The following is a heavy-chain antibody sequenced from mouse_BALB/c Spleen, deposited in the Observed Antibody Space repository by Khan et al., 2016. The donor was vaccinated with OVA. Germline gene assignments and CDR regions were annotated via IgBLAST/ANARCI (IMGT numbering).Heavy chain of an antibody. CDR3: VRSSLYATGAMDY. CDR1: GYTFTTYY. J-gene: IGHJ4*01. D-gene: IGHD1-1*01. Sequence: VQLQQSGPELVKPGASVRISCKASGYTFTTYYIHWMKQRPGQGLEWIGWIHPGNGNTKYSEKFKGKATLTAGKSYSTAYMQLSSLTSEDSAVYFCVRSSLYATGAMDYWGQGTSVTVSS. V-gene: IGHV1S56*01. CDR2: IHPGNGNT.